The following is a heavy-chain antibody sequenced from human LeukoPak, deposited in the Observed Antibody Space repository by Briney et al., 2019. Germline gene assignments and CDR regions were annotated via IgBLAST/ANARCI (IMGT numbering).Heavy chain of an antibody. D-gene: IGHD3-10*01. V-gene: IGHV4-59*08. CDR2: IYYRDTT. J-gene: IGHJ6*02. CDR3: ARHLTYGPGGMDV. CDR1: GGSISSYY. Sequence: SETLSLTCTVSGGSISSYYWSWIRQPLGKGLEWIGYIYYRDTTNYNPSLKSRVIISVDTSKNQFSLKLSSVTAADTAVYYCARHLTYGPGGMDVWGQGTTVTVSS.